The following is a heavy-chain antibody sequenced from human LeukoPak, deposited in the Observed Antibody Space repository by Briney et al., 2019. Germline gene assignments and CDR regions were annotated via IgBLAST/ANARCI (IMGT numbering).Heavy chain of an antibody. J-gene: IGHJ6*02. CDR1: GGTFSSHT. D-gene: IGHD5-18*01. CDR3: ARIPSGDVDTAMVMYYHYGMDV. CDR2: IIPLFGIV. Sequence: GASVKVSCKASGGTFSSHTISWVRQAPEQGLEWMGRIIPLFGIVNYAQKFQDRVTITADKSTSTAYMEVSSLRSEYTAVYYCARIPSGDVDTAMVMYYHYGMDVWGQGTTVTVSS. V-gene: IGHV1-69*02.